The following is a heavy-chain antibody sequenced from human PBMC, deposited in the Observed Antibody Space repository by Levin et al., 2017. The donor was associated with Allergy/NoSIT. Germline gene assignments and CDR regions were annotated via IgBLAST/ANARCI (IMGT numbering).Heavy chain of an antibody. J-gene: IGHJ6*02. Sequence: GGSLRLSCAASGFTFSNAWMSWVRQAPGKGLEWVGRIKSKTDGGTTDYAAPVKGRFTISRDDSKNTLYLQMNSLKTEDTAVYYCTTAIVGATEDYYGMDVWGQGTTVTVSS. V-gene: IGHV3-15*01. D-gene: IGHD1-26*01. CDR3: TTAIVGATEDYYGMDV. CDR1: GFTFSNAW. CDR2: IKSKTDGGTT.